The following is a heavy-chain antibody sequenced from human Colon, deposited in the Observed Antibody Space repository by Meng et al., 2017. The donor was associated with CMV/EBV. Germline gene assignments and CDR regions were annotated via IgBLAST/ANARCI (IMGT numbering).Heavy chain of an antibody. CDR3: AKSTNGNNDAFDV. CDR1: GYTFSGYF. V-gene: IGHV1-2*06. CDR2: INPISGVP. J-gene: IGHJ3*01. D-gene: IGHD1-1*01. Sequence: KASGYTFSGYFLHGVRQAPGQGLEWMGRINPISGVPNYAQKFQGRVTMTRDTSTTTAYMELGSLTSDDTAVYYCAKSTNGNNDAFDVWGQGPLVTVSS.